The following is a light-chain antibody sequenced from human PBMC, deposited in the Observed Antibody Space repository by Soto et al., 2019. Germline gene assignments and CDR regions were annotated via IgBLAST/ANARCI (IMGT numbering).Light chain of an antibody. CDR1: NSDVGTHNL. CDR3: CSYALH. CDR2: DGT. V-gene: IGLV2-23*01. Sequence: QSVLTQPASVSGSPGQSITISCTGTNSDVGTHNLVSWYQQHPGKAPKLIIYDGTKRPSGVSNRFSGSKSGNTASLTISGLQAEDEADYYCCSYALHFGTGTKVTVL. J-gene: IGLJ1*01.